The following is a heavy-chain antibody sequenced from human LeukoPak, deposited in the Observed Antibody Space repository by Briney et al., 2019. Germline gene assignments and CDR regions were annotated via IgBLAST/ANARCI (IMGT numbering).Heavy chain of an antibody. CDR1: GFTFSSYA. V-gene: IGHV3-30*04. CDR2: ISYDGSNK. J-gene: IGHJ3*01. CDR3: ARVFGQWLVSFDV. Sequence: GGSLRLSCAASGFTFSSYAMHWVRQAPGKGLEWVAVISYDGSNKYYADSVKGRFTISRDNSKNTLYLQMNSLRADDTAVYYCARVFGQWLVSFDVWGRGTMVTVSS. D-gene: IGHD6-19*01.